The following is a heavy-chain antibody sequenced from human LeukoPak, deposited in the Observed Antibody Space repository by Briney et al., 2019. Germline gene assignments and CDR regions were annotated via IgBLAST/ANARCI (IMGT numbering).Heavy chain of an antibody. V-gene: IGHV4-30-4*08. CDR3: AREEWFDP. J-gene: IGHJ5*02. CDR1: GGSFSGYY. CDR2: IYYSGDT. Sequence: SETLSLTCAVYGGSFSGYYWSWIRQPPGKGLEWIGYIYYSGDTYYNPSLKSRVTISVDSSKNQFSLKLSSVTAADTAVYYCAREEWFDPWGQGTLVTVSS.